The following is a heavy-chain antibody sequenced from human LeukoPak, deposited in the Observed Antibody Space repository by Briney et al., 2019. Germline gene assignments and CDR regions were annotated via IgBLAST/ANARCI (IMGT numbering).Heavy chain of an antibody. CDR2: INPNSGGT. J-gene: IGHJ4*02. D-gene: IGHD3-22*01. CDR1: GYTFTGYY. Sequence: ASVKVSCKASGYTFTGYYMHWVRQAPGQGLEWMGWINPNSGGTNYAQKFQGWVTTTRDTSISTAYMELSRLRSDDTAVYYCARAKDVTMIVDWGQGTLVTVSS. CDR3: ARAKDVTMIVD. V-gene: IGHV1-2*04.